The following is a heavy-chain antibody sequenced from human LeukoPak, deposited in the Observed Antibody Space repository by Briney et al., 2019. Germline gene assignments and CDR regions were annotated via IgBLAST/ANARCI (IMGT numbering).Heavy chain of an antibody. CDR3: ARYWYCSSTSCYHFDY. CDR1: GFTFSSYW. V-gene: IGHV3-7*01. J-gene: IGHJ4*02. Sequence: GGSLRLSCAASGFTFSSYWVSWVRQAPGKGLEWVANIKQDGSEKYYVDSVKGRFTISRDNAKNSLYLQMNSLRAEDTAVYYCARYWYCSSTSCYHFDYWGQGTLVTVSS. CDR2: IKQDGSEK. D-gene: IGHD2-2*01.